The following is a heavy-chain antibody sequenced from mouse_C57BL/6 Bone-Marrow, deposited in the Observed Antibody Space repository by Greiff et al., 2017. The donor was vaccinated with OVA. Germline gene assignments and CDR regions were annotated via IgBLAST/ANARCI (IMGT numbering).Heavy chain of an antibody. D-gene: IGHD2-4*01. CDR1: GYTFTSYG. J-gene: IGHJ2*01. CDR3: ARRVMITTIFDY. Sequence: LVESGAELARPGASVKLSCKASGYTFTSYGISWVKQRTGQGLEWIGEIYPRSGNTYYNEKFKGKATLTADKSSSTAYMELRSLTSEDSAVYFCARRVMITTIFDYWGQGTTLTVSS. V-gene: IGHV1-81*01. CDR2: IYPRSGNT.